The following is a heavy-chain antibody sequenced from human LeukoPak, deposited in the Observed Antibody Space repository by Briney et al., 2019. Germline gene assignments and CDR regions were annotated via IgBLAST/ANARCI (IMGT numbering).Heavy chain of an antibody. CDR1: GGSISSYY. V-gene: IGHV4-59*08. CDR3: ARHLDTYYYDSSGYYSGHDAFDI. CDR2: IYYSGST. Sequence: SETLSLTCTVSGGSISSYYWSWIRQPPGKGLEWIGYIYYSGSTNYNPSLKSRVTISVDTSKNQFSLKLSSVTAADTAVYHCARHLDTYYYDSSGYYSGHDAFDIWGQGTMVTVSS. J-gene: IGHJ3*02. D-gene: IGHD3-22*01.